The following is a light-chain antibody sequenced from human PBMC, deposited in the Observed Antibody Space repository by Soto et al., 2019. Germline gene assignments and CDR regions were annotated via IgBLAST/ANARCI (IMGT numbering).Light chain of an antibody. CDR2: KAS. J-gene: IGKJ1*01. CDR1: QTISSW. CDR3: QHYNSYSEA. Sequence: DSQIPQSPSTLSGSVGDRVTITCRASQTISSWLAWHQQKPGKAPKLLISKASTLKSGVPSRFSGSGSGTEFTVTISSLQPDDFATYYCQHYNSYSEAFGQGTKVELK. V-gene: IGKV1-5*03.